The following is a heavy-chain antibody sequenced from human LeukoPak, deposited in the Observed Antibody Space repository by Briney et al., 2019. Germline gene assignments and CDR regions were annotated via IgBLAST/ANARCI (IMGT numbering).Heavy chain of an antibody. CDR1: GFTFSSYA. CDR3: AKDAPTGIYCSSTSCWIDY. J-gene: IGHJ4*02. D-gene: IGHD2-2*01. Sequence: GGSLRLSCAASGFTFSSYAMSWVRQAPGKGLEWVSAISGSGGSTYYADSVKGRFTISRDNSKNTLYLQMNSLRADDTAVYYCAKDAPTGIYCSSTSCWIDYWGQGTLVTVSS. CDR2: ISGSGGST. V-gene: IGHV3-23*01.